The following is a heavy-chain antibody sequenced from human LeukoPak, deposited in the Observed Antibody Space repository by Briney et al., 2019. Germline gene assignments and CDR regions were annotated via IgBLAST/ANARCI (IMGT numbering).Heavy chain of an antibody. CDR3: ATSRGGYSGSYLWLFDI. J-gene: IGHJ3*02. V-gene: IGHV3-23*01. CDR1: GFTFSSYA. Sequence: GGSLRLSCAASGFTFSSYAMSWVRQAPGKGLEWVSAISGSGGSTYYADSVKGRFTISRDNSKNTLYLQMNSLRAEDTAVYYCATSRGGYSGSYLWLFDIWGQGTMVTVSS. CDR2: ISGSGGST. D-gene: IGHD1-26*01.